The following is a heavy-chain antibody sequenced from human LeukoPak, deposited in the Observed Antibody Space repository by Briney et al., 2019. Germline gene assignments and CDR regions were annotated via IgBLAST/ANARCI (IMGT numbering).Heavy chain of an antibody. D-gene: IGHD6-19*01. V-gene: IGHV4-30-4*08. CDR3: ARAYKKQWLVSN. CDR1: GGSISSGDYY. J-gene: IGHJ4*02. CDR2: IYYSGST. Sequence: SETRSLTCTVSGGSISSGDYYWSWIRQPPGTGLEWVGYIYYSGSTYYNPYLKSRVTISVDTSKNQFSLKLSSVTAADTAVYYCARAYKKQWLVSNWGQGTLVTVSS.